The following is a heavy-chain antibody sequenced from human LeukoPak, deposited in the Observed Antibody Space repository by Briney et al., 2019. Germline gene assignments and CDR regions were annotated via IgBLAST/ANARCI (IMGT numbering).Heavy chain of an antibody. D-gene: IGHD1-7*01. Sequence: GGSLRLSCAASGFTFSSYEMNWVRQAPGKGLEWVSAISDTGNTYHADSVKGRFTISRDSSKNTLFLQMNRLRPEDAAVYYCAKDSKYNWNFLDYWGQGTLVTVSS. V-gene: IGHV3-23*01. CDR2: ISDTGNT. CDR3: AKDSKYNWNFLDY. CDR1: GFTFSSYE. J-gene: IGHJ4*02.